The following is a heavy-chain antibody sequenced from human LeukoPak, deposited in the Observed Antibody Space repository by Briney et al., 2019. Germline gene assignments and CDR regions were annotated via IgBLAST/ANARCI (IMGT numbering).Heavy chain of an antibody. CDR1: GYTFTSYG. D-gene: IGHD5-18*01. V-gene: IGHV1-18*01. Sequence: ASVKVSCKASGYTFTSYGISWVRQAPGQGLEWMGWISAYNGNTNYAQKLQGRVTMTTDTSTSTAYMELRSLRSDDTAVYYCARDRRGYSYGPRVTFDYWGQGTLDTVSS. J-gene: IGHJ4*02. CDR3: ARDRRGYSYGPRVTFDY. CDR2: ISAYNGNT.